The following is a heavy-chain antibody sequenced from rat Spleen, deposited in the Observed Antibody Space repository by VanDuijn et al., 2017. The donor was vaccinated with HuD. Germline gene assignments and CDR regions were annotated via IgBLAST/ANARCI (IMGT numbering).Heavy chain of an antibody. CDR1: GFSLSSYG. CDR3: ARSDYSSPYYFDY. CDR2: IWGNGDT. D-gene: IGHD1-2*01. Sequence: QVQLKESGPGLVKPSLTLSLTCTVSGFSLSSYGVLWVRQPPAKGLAWMGVIWGNGDTNYNSALKSRLSISRDTSKSQLFLQMNDLQTEDTAMYFCARSDYSSPYYFDYWGQGVMVTVSS. J-gene: IGHJ2*01. V-gene: IGHV2S61*01.